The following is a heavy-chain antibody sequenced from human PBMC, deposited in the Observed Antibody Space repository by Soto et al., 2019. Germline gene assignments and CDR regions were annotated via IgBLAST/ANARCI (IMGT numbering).Heavy chain of an antibody. CDR2: IKEDGSEK. CDR3: ARGSSSKEFDP. Sequence: GGSLRLSCAASGFTFRNYWMSWVRQAPGKGLEWVATIKEDGSEKYYVDSAKGRFTISRDNAKNLLYLQMNSLRVEDTAVYYCARGSSSKEFDPWGQGTLVTVSS. CDR1: GFTFRNYW. D-gene: IGHD2-2*01. J-gene: IGHJ5*02. V-gene: IGHV3-7*03.